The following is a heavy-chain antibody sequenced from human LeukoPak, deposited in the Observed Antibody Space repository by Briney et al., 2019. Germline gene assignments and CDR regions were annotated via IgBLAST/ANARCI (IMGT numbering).Heavy chain of an antibody. Sequence: ASVKVSCKASGGTFSSYAISWVRQAPGQGLEWMGGIIPIFGTANYAQKFQGRVTITADESTSTAYMELSSLRSEDTAVYYCARGDYYDSSGYFRGNYFDYWGQGTLVTVSS. J-gene: IGHJ4*02. CDR3: ARGDYYDSSGYFRGNYFDY. CDR2: IIPIFGTA. CDR1: GGTFSSYA. V-gene: IGHV1-69*13. D-gene: IGHD3-22*01.